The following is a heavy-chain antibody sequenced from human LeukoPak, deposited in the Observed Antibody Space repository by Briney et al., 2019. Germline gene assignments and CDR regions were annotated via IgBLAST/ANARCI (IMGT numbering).Heavy chain of an antibody. V-gene: IGHV4-59*01. J-gene: IGHJ4*02. Sequence: PSETLSLTCTVSGGSISSYYWSWIRQPPGKGLEWIGYIYYSGSTNYNPSLKSRVTISVDTSKNQFSLRLSSVTAADTAVYYCARVGTYGSGSYLSWLDYWGQGTLVTVSS. CDR2: IYYSGST. CDR1: GGSISSYY. D-gene: IGHD3-10*01. CDR3: ARVGTYGSGSYLSWLDY.